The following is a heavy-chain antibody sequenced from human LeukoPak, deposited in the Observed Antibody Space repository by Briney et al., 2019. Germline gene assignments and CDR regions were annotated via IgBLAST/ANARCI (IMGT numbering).Heavy chain of an antibody. D-gene: IGHD3-22*01. V-gene: IGHV3-33*01. J-gene: IGHJ4*02. CDR1: GFTFSSYG. Sequence: GGSLRLSCAASGFTFSSYGMHWVRQAPGKGLEWVAVIWYDGSNKYYADSVKGRFTISRDNSKNTLYLQMNSLRAEDTAVYYCARDHHKLTHYYDSSGYYFDYWGQGTLVTVSS. CDR2: IWYDGSNK. CDR3: ARDHHKLTHYYDSSGYYFDY.